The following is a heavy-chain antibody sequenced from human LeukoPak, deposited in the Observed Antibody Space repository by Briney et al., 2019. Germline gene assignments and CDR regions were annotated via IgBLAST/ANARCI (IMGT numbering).Heavy chain of an antibody. V-gene: IGHV3-21*01. CDR3: AGYLGGSGSYYNSN. CDR1: EFTSNNYL. Sequence: GGSLRLSCAESEFTSNNYLMSWVRQAPGKGLEWVSSISSSSSYIYYADSVKGRFTISRDNAKNSLYLQMNSLRAEDTAVYYCAGYLGGSGSYYNSNWGQGTLVTVSS. D-gene: IGHD3-10*01. CDR2: ISSSSSYI. J-gene: IGHJ4*02.